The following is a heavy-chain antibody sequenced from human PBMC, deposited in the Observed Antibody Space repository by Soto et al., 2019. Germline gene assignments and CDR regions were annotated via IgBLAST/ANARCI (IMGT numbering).Heavy chain of an antibody. V-gene: IGHV1-46*01. D-gene: IGHD1-1*01. CDR3: ARDGSALSLGTHSPPPYYFDY. CDR1: GYTFTSFY. Sequence: ASVKVSCKASGYTFTSFYMHWVRQAPGQGPEWMGIINPRGGSTTYAQNFQARVTMTADASTTTAYMEPSTLTSEDTAVYYCARDGSALSLGTHSPPPYYFDYWGQGTVVTVSS. CDR2: INPRGGST. J-gene: IGHJ4*02.